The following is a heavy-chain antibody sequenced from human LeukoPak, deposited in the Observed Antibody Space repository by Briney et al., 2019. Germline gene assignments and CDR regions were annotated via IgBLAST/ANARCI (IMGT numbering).Heavy chain of an antibody. CDR2: TSNKAKSYTT. D-gene: IGHD1-20*01. Sequence: GGSLRLSCAASGFTFSDHYMDWVRQAPGKGLEWVGRTSNKAKSYTTEYAASVKDRFTISRDDSKNSLYLQMNSLKTEDTAVYYCARVTGAYYFDYCGQGTLVTVSS. CDR1: GFTFSDHY. V-gene: IGHV3-72*01. CDR3: ARVTGAYYFDY. J-gene: IGHJ4*02.